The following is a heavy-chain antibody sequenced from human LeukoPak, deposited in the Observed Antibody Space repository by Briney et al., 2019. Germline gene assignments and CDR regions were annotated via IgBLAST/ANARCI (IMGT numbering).Heavy chain of an antibody. J-gene: IGHJ1*01. CDR2: ISGSGAYT. CDR1: GFTFSSYA. Sequence: GGSLRLSCAASGFTFSSYAMSWVRQAPGKGLEWVSTISGSGAYTYYADSVKGRFTISRDNSKNTLYLQVNSLRAEDTAVYYCAKYFASGSYYKLPHWGQGTLVTVSS. CDR3: AKYFASGSYYKLPH. D-gene: IGHD3-10*01. V-gene: IGHV3-23*01.